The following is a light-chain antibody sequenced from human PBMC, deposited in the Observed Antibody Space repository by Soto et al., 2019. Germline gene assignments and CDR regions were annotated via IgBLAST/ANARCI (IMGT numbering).Light chain of an antibody. Sequence: DIQMTQSPSSLSASVGDRVTITCRASQSISSYLNWYQHKAGKAPKVLIYGASSLQSGVPSRFSGRGSGTEFTLTISSLQPEDFATYYCQQSYSVPWTFGQGTQVEIK. CDR3: QQSYSVPWT. J-gene: IGKJ1*01. CDR1: QSISSY. CDR2: GAS. V-gene: IGKV1-39*01.